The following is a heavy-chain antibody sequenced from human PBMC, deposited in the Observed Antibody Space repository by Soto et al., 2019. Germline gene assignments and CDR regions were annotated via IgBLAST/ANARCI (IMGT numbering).Heavy chain of an antibody. D-gene: IGHD6-19*01. CDR1: GGSVSSGSYY. CDR2: IYYSGST. J-gene: IGHJ6*02. V-gene: IGHV4-61*01. CDR3: AGVGWAPYYSYDYAMDI. Sequence: QVQLQESGPGLVKPSETLSLTCTVSGGSVSSGSYYWSWIRQPPGKGLEWIGYIYYSGSTNYNSSLQSRVTISGHTSRNTFTLDLSSGTAAATAVYHCAGVGWAPYYSYDYAMDIWGQGTTVTVSS.